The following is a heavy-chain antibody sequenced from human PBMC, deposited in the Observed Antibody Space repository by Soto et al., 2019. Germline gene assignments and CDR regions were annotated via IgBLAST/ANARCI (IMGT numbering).Heavy chain of an antibody. Sequence: TLSLTCTVSGGSISSGDYYWSWIRQPPGKGLEWIGYIYYSGSTYYNPSLKSRVTISVDTSKNQFSLKLSSVTAAGTAVYYCARAFDILTRYYFDYWGQGTLVTVSS. CDR2: IYYSGST. D-gene: IGHD3-9*01. CDR1: GGSISSGDYY. V-gene: IGHV4-30-4*01. CDR3: ARAFDILTRYYFDY. J-gene: IGHJ4*02.